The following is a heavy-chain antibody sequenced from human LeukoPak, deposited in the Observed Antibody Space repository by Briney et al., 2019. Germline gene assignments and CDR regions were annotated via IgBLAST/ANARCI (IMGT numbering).Heavy chain of an antibody. V-gene: IGHV1-24*01. J-gene: IGHJ5*02. Sequence: ASVKVSCKVSGYTLTELSMHWVRQAPGKGLEWMGGFDPEDGETIYAQKFQGRVTMTEDTSTDTAYMELSSLRSEDTAVYYCATEYYYDSSGYYQNWFDPWGQGTLVTVSS. CDR1: GYTLTELS. CDR3: ATEYYYDSSGYYQNWFDP. D-gene: IGHD3-22*01. CDR2: FDPEDGET.